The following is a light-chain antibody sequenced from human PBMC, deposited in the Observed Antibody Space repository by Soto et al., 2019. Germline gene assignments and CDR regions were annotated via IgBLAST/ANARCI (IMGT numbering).Light chain of an antibody. CDR2: DAT. J-gene: IGKJ4*01. V-gene: IGKV1-16*02. Sequence: DIQMTQSPSSLSASVGDRINITCRASQNIFTYLAWLQQKPGRAPKSLIYDATRLQSGVPTKFSGNGSVTDFTFSITNLQPEDSATYYCQQYGSFPLTCGGGTKVEIQ. CDR3: QQYGSFPLT. CDR1: QNIFTY.